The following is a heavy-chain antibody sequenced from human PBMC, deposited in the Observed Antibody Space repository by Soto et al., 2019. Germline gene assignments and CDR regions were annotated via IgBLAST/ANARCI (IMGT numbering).Heavy chain of an antibody. CDR2: INHSGST. J-gene: IGHJ6*03. D-gene: IGHD6-19*01. Sequence: SETLSLTCAVYGGSFSGYYWSWIRQPPGKGLEWIGEINHSGSTNYNPSLKSRVTISVDTSKNQFSLKLSSVTAADTAVYYCARVGSGWIFYYMDVWGKGTTVTVSS. CDR3: ARVGSGWIFYYMDV. CDR1: GGSFSGYY. V-gene: IGHV4-34*01.